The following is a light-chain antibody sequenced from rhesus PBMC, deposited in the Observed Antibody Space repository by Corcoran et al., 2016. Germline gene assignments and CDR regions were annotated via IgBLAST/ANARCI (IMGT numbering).Light chain of an antibody. CDR2: KAP. V-gene: IGKV1-21*01. CDR1: QGICSW. Sequence: DIQLTQSPSSLAASVGDRVTITRRASQGICSWLAWYQQKRGTALKLLIYKAPSLQSGVPSRLSGSGAGTDLPPTTRSLQPEDFATYYCQQYTSATFTFGPGTKLDIK. J-gene: IGKJ3*01. CDR3: QQYTSATFT.